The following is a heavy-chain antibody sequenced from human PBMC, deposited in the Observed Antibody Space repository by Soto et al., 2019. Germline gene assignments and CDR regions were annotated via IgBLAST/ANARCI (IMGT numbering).Heavy chain of an antibody. J-gene: IGHJ4*02. CDR1: GFTFSSYA. V-gene: IGHV3-23*01. CDR3: AKDGGGFVVVTAIFAY. CDR2: ISGSGGST. D-gene: IGHD2-21*02. Sequence: GALRLSCESSGFTFSSYAMSWVRQAPGKGLEWVSAISGSGGSTYYADSVKGRFTISRDNSKNTLYLQMNSLRAEDTAVYYCAKDGGGFVVVTAIFAYWGQGTLVPVSS.